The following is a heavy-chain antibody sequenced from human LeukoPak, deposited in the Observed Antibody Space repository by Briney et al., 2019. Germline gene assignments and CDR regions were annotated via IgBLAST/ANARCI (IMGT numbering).Heavy chain of an antibody. D-gene: IGHD2-2*01. Sequence: PSETLSLTCAVYGGSFSGYYWSWIRQPPGKGLEWIGEINHSGSTNYNPSLKSRVTISVDTSKNQFSLKLSSVTAADTAVYYCARGLLRYYSSTSCYSAGFDYSGQGTLVTVSS. CDR2: INHSGST. J-gene: IGHJ4*02. V-gene: IGHV4-34*01. CDR3: ARGLLRYYSSTSCYSAGFDY. CDR1: GGSFSGYY.